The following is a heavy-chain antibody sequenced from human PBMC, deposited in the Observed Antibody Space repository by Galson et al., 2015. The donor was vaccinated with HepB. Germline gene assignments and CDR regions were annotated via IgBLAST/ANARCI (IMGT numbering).Heavy chain of an antibody. J-gene: IGHJ3*02. CDR1: GYTFTDYY. Sequence: SVKVSCKASGYTFTDYYMHWVRQAPGQGLEWMGWINPNSGGTNYAQKFQGRVTMTRDTSISAIYMDLSRLRSDDTAVYYCARGGGPTDAFDIWGQGTMVTVSS. CDR3: ARGGGPTDAFDI. V-gene: IGHV1-2*02. D-gene: IGHD3-16*01. CDR2: INPNSGGT.